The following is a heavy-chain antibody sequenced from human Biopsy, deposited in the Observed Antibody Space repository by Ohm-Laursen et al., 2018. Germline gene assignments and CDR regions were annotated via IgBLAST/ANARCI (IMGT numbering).Heavy chain of an antibody. D-gene: IGHD2-15*01. CDR2: IHHSGST. CDR1: GVSITAYY. Sequence: SETLSLTCTVSGVSITAYYWSWIRQPPGKGLECIGNIHHSGSTNYNPSPKSRLTISVDTPKNQFSLNLSSVTAADTAVYYGARMDCSGGSCHYYSYGMDVWGQGTTVTVSS. V-gene: IGHV4-4*09. CDR3: ARMDCSGGSCHYYSYGMDV. J-gene: IGHJ6*02.